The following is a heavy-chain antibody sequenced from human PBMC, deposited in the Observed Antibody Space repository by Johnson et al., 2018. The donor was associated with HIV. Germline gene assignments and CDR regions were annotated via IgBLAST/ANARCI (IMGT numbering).Heavy chain of an antibody. V-gene: IGHV3-15*06. D-gene: IGHD4-11*01. Sequence: VQLVESGGGVVQPGGSLRLSCAASGFSFTNSWMSWVRQAPGKGLEWVARIKSETDDGTTHYFAPVKCRFIISRDDSKHTLYLHMKSPKTEDTAVYFCTTLPPTWRAFHIWGQGTMVTVSS. CDR1: GFSFTNSW. CDR3: TTLPPTWRAFHI. CDR2: IKSETDDGTT. J-gene: IGHJ3*02.